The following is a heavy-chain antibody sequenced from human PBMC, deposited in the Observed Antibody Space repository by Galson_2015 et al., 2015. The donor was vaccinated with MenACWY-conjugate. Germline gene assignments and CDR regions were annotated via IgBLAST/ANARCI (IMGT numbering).Heavy chain of an antibody. Sequence: SVKVSCKASEVTLNVYTISWVRQAPGEGLEWVGRIIPILGMTNYGQRFQGRVTMTADKSTNTAYMELSSLRSEDTAVYYCARDMGSVGDVWGQGTTVIVS. V-gene: IGHV1-69*04. J-gene: IGHJ6*02. D-gene: IGHD1-26*01. CDR3: ARDMGSVGDV. CDR1: EVTLNVYT. CDR2: IIPILGMT.